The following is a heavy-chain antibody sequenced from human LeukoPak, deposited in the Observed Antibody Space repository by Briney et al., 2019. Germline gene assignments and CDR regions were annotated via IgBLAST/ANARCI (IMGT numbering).Heavy chain of an antibody. J-gene: IGHJ2*01. CDR1: GFTFSSYG. CDR3: AKSSLRGHSLSYFDL. D-gene: IGHD3-10*01. Sequence: GEALRLSCAASGFTFSSYGMHWVRHAPRKGLEWVSVISNDGSNKYDEDSVKGRFTISRDNSKNTLYLQMNKLRVEDTAVYYCAKSSLRGHSLSYFDLWGRGTPVT. CDR2: ISNDGSNK. V-gene: IGHV3-30*18.